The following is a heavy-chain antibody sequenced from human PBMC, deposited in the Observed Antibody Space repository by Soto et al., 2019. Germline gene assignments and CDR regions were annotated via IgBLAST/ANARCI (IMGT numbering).Heavy chain of an antibody. J-gene: IGHJ4*02. D-gene: IGHD3-3*01. CDR1: GDSIDRSSYY. CDR2: VFYSGGA. CDR3: ARHQLYGPARRGFDS. V-gene: IGHV4-39*01. Sequence: SETLSLTCTVSGDSIDRSSYYWGWVRQPPGKSLEWIGSVFYSGGAYYTPPLKTRATVSVDTSKNQFSLKLTSVTAADTAFYFCARHQLYGPARRGFDSWGQGSLVTVSS.